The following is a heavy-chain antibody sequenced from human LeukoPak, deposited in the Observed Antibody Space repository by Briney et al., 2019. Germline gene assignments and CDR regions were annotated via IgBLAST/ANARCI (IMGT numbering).Heavy chain of an antibody. V-gene: IGHV3-23*01. CDR3: AKAVAGTLNWFDP. J-gene: IGHJ5*02. D-gene: IGHD6-19*01. CDR1: GFTFASYA. CDR2: ITSSGDST. Sequence: GGSLRLSCAASGFTFASYAMSWVRQAPGKGLEWVSAITSSGDSTYYADSVKGRFTISRDSSKNTVYLQMNSLRAEDTAVYYCAKAVAGTLNWFDPWGQETLVTVSS.